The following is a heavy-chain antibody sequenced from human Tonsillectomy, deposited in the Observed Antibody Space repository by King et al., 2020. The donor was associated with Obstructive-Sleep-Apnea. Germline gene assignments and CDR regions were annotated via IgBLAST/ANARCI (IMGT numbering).Heavy chain of an antibody. CDR3: ARDHITASEDI. V-gene: IGHV1-18*01. CDR2: ISGYNGNT. CDR1: GYTFTSYG. Sequence: QLVQSGAEVKEPGASVTVSCKASGYTFTSYGITWVRQAPGQGLEWVGWISGYNGNTNYAQKYQGRVTMTTETSTTTAYMELRSLRSDDTAVYYCARDHITASEDIWGQGTMVTVSS. J-gene: IGHJ3*02. D-gene: IGHD1-14*01.